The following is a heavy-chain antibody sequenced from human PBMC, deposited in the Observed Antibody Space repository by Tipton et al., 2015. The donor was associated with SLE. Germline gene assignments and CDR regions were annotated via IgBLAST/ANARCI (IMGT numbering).Heavy chain of an antibody. CDR3: ARIRPGHGDPFDF. V-gene: IGHV4-4*07. CDR2: LYGSGSPT. Sequence: TLSLTCTVSCDSVGTNYWNWIRQPAGKGLEWIGRLYGSGSPTHYNPSLEGRVTVSVDTSQNQVSLKQTSVTAADTAVYYCARIRPGHGDPFDFWGQGTLVTVSS. J-gene: IGHJ4*02. D-gene: IGHD4-17*01. CDR1: CDSVGTNY.